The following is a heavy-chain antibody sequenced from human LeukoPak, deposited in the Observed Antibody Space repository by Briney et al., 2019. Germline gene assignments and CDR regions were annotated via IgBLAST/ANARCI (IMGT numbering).Heavy chain of an antibody. CDR1: GASISRGSYW. Sequence: PSETLSLTCSVSGASISRGSYWWGWIRQPPGKGLEWIGEINHSGSTNYNPSLKSRVTTSVDTSKNQLSLELTSVTAADTAVYYCARGRTSNWFDPWGQGTLVTVSS. V-gene: IGHV4-39*07. J-gene: IGHJ5*02. CDR2: INHSGST. CDR3: ARGRTSNWFDP. D-gene: IGHD1-14*01.